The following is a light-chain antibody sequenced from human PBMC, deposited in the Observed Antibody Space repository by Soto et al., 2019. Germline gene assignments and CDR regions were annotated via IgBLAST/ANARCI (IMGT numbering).Light chain of an antibody. J-gene: IGKJ1*01. CDR3: LQYYATPRT. Sequence: DIVMTQSPDSLSVSLGGRATINCKSSQSVFYSSNNKNYLAWYQQKPGQPPKLLIYWASTRESGVPDRFSGSGSGTDFTRTISSLQAEDVAVYYCLQYYATPRTFGQGTKVEI. CDR1: QSVFYSSNNKNY. V-gene: IGKV4-1*01. CDR2: WAS.